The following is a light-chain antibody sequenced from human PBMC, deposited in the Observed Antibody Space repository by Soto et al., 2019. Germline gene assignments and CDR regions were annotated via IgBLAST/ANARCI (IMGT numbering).Light chain of an antibody. CDR1: QSVRSN. J-gene: IGKJ1*01. V-gene: IGKV3-11*01. CDR3: QQRDNWPLT. Sequence: EIVLTQSPATLSLSPGERATLSCRASQSVRSNLAWYQHKPGQAPRLLIYDVSNRATGIPGRFSGSGFGTDFTLTISNVEPEDFAVYYCQQRDNWPLTFGQGAKVEIK. CDR2: DVS.